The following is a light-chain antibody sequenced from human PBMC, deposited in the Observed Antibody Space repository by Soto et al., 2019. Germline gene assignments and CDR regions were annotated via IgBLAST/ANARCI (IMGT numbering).Light chain of an antibody. V-gene: IGKV3-15*01. Sequence: EIVMTQSPATLSVSPGERVTLPCRGSQNIDINLVWYQQKPGQAPRLLIFRASTRATGIPARFSGSGYGTEFTLTISSLQSEDFAIYYCQQYHHWPPITFGQGTRLEIK. CDR2: RAS. J-gene: IGKJ5*01. CDR1: QNIDIN. CDR3: QQYHHWPPIT.